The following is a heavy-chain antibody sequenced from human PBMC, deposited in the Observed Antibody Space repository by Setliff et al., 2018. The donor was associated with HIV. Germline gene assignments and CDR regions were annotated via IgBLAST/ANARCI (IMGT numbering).Heavy chain of an antibody. V-gene: IGHV3-74*01. CDR2: VNRDGSST. Sequence: GGSLRLSCAASGFTFDRFWMHWVRQAPGKGLVWVSRVNRDGSSTTYADSVKDRFTISRDNAKNTLYLQMNSLRAEDTAIYYCAKDESTDWRTFDFWGQGTMVTVSS. CDR1: GFTFDRFW. J-gene: IGHJ3*01. CDR3: AKDESTDWRTFDF. D-gene: IGHD3-9*01.